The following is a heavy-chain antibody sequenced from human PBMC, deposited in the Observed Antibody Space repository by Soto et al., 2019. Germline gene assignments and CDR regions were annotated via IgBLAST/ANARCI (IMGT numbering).Heavy chain of an antibody. CDR2: VYYGGRS. J-gene: IGHJ4*02. CDR3: ARVGGDCDRTKCYPAGDS. D-gene: IGHD2-2*01. CDR1: GVSITSGNW. Sequence: QVQLQESGPGLLKPSETLSLACDVSGVSITSGNWWSWVRQLPGKGLEWIGEVYYGGRSNYAPSLKSRATISLDKSRNQFSLILTSVTAADTAIYYCARVGGDCDRTKCYPAGDSWGQGTLVTVSS. V-gene: IGHV4-4*02.